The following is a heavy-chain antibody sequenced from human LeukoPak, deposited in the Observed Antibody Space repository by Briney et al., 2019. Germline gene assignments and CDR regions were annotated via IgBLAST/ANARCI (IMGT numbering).Heavy chain of an antibody. D-gene: IGHD2-2*01. J-gene: IGHJ5*02. CDR1: GGTFSSSA. CDR2: IIPMFGTA. CDR3: ARMIGNTRHIGGRFDP. V-gene: IGHV1-69*05. Sequence: ASVKVSCKASGGTFSSSAITCVRQAPGQGLEWMGVIIPMFGTANYAQKFQGRVTITTDESTTTAYMELSSLRSEDTAMYYCARMIGNTRHIGGRFDPWGQGTLVTVSS.